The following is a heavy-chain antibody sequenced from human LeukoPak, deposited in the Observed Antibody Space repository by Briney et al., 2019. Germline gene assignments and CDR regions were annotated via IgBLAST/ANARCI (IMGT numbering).Heavy chain of an antibody. CDR2: SNAGNGNT. D-gene: IGHD5-18*01. Sequence: ASVKVSCKASGYTFTTYAMHWVRQAPGQRLVWMGWSNAGNGNTKYSQEFQGRVTITRDTSASTAYMELSSLRSEDMAVYYCARGGGGYSYGLDYWGQGTLVTVSS. CDR3: ARGGGGYSYGLDY. J-gene: IGHJ4*02. CDR1: GYTFTTYA. V-gene: IGHV1-3*02.